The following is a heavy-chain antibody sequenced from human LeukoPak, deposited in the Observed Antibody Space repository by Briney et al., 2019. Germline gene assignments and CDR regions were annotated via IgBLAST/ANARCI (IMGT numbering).Heavy chain of an antibody. D-gene: IGHD6-13*01. V-gene: IGHV1-18*01. CDR1: GYTFTSYG. Sequence: PGASVKVSCKASGYTFTSYGISWVRQAPGQGLEWMGWISAYNANTNYAQKLQGRVTMTTDTSTSTAYMELRSLRSDDTAVYYCAREYSSSGGDWFDPWGQGTLVTVSS. CDR3: AREYSSSGGDWFDP. CDR2: ISAYNANT. J-gene: IGHJ5*02.